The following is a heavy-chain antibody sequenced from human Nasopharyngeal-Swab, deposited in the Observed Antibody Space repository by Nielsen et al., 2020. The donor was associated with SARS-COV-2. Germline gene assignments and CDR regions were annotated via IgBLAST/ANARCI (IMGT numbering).Heavy chain of an antibody. Sequence: GESLKISCKASGHNFASYWIGWVRQMPGRGLEWMGIIYPGDSDTRYSPSFQGQVTISVDKSINTAFLHSSSLKASDIATYYCARSGTYYGMDVWGQGTTVIVSS. CDR1: GHNFASYW. V-gene: IGHV5-51*01. J-gene: IGHJ6*02. D-gene: IGHD1-26*01. CDR2: IYPGDSDT. CDR3: ARSGTYYGMDV.